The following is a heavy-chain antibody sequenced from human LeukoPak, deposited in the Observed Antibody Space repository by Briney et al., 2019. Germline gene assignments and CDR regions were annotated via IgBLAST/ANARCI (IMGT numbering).Heavy chain of an antibody. CDR3: ARLGEYSYKD. Sequence: SETLSLTCTVSGSSSSSYYWSWIRQPPGKGLEWIGYIYYSGSTNYNPSLKSRVTISVDTSKNQFSLKLSSVTAADTAVYYCARLGEYSYKDWGQGTLVTVSS. CDR1: GSSSSSYY. D-gene: IGHD5-18*01. CDR2: IYYSGST. J-gene: IGHJ4*02. V-gene: IGHV4-59*01.